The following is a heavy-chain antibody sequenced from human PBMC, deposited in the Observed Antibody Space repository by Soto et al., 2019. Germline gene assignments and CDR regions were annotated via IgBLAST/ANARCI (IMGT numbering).Heavy chain of an antibody. CDR2: IYWDDDK. CDR1: GFSLSISGVG. V-gene: IGHV2-5*02. Sequence: QITLKESGPTLVKPTQTLTLTCTFSGFSLSISGVGVGWIRQPPGKALEWLAIIYWDDDKRYSPSLKNRLTITKDTSKNQVVLTMTNMDPVDTATYYCAHVTNRYYYGSGSPSGYWGQGTLVTVSS. D-gene: IGHD3-10*01. J-gene: IGHJ4*02. CDR3: AHVTNRYYYGSGSPSGY.